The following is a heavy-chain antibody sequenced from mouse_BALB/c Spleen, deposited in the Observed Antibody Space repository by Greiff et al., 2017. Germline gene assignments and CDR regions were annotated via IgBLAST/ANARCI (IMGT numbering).Heavy chain of an antibody. CDR3: AKSGSSYFDY. Sequence: EVKLVESGPGLVKPSQSLSLTCTVTGYSITSDYAWNWIRQFPGNKLEWMGYISYSGSTSYNPSLKSRISITRDTSKNQFFLQLNSVTTEDTATYYCAKSGSSYFDYWGQGTTLTVSS. J-gene: IGHJ2*01. CDR1: GYSITSDYA. CDR2: ISYSGST. D-gene: IGHD1-1*01. V-gene: IGHV3-2*02.